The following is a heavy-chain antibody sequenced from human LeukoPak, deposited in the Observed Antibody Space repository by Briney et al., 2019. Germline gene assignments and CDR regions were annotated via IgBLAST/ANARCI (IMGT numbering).Heavy chain of an antibody. V-gene: IGHV4-39*01. J-gene: IGHJ5*02. D-gene: IGHD3-16*01. Sequence: SETLSLTCTVSGGSISSSSYYWGWIRQPPGKGLEWIGSIYYSGSTYYNPSLKSRVTISVDTSKNQFSLKLSSVTAADTAVYYFARPHRRSQCLTRGYWFDPWGQGTLVTVSS. CDR3: ARPHRRSQCLTRGYWFDP. CDR1: GGSISSSSYY. CDR2: IYYSGST.